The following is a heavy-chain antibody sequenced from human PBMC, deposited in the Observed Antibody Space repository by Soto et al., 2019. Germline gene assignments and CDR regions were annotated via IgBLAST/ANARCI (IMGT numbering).Heavy chain of an antibody. CDR3: ARVRSGTYNDFDL. D-gene: IGHD1-26*01. Sequence: QVQLVESGGGLVRPGGSLRLSCAASGFTFSTFYMNWVRQAPGKGLEWVSFLSSESTFISYADSVKGRFTISRDNSKKSLFLQMDSLRVEDTAVYYCARVRSGTYNDFDLWGQGTVVTVSS. CDR1: GFTFSTFY. J-gene: IGHJ3*01. V-gene: IGHV3-11*06. CDR2: LSSESTFI.